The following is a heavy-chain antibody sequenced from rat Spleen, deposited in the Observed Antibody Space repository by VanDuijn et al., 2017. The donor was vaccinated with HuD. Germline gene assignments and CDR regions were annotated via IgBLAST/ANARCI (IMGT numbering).Heavy chain of an antibody. CDR2: ISYDGSST. CDR1: GFTFSDYY. CDR3: AREGPDYSSYIYWFAY. D-gene: IGHD1-2*01. V-gene: IGHV5-29*01. Sequence: EVQLVESDGGLVQPGRSLKLSCAASGFTFSDYYMAWVRQAPTKGLEWVATISYDGSSTYYRDSVKGRFTISRDNAKSTLYRQMDSLRSEDTATYYCAREGPDYSSYIYWFAYWGQGTLVTVSS. J-gene: IGHJ3*01.